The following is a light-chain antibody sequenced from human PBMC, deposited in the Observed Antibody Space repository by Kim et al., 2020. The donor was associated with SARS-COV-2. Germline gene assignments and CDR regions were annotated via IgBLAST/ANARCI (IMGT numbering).Light chain of an antibody. V-gene: IGLV3-1*01. CDR2: QDT. J-gene: IGLJ2*01. CDR1: KLGEKY. Sequence: SVSPGQTASITCSGDKLGEKYVCWYQQRPGQSPVVVIYQDTNRPSGIPERFSGSNSGNTATLTISGTQAMDEADYYCQVRDSTTTVFGGGTKVTVL. CDR3: QVRDSTTTV.